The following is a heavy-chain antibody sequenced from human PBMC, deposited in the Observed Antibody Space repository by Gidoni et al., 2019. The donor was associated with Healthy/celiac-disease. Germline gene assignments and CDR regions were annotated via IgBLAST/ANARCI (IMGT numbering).Heavy chain of an antibody. V-gene: IGHV3-9*01. D-gene: IGHD6-6*01. CDR2: ISWNSGSI. Sequence: EVQLVESGGGLVQPGRSLRLSCAASGFTFDDYAMHWVRQAPGKGLEWVSGISWNSGSIGYADSVKGRFTISRDNAKNSLYLQMNSLRAEDTALYYCAKDQSSSVGYYYGMDVWGQGTTVTVSS. J-gene: IGHJ6*02. CDR1: GFTFDDYA. CDR3: AKDQSSSVGYYYGMDV.